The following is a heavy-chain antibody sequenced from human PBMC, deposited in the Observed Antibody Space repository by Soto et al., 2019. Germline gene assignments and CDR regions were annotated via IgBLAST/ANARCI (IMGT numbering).Heavy chain of an antibody. V-gene: IGHV3-30-3*01. CDR1: GFTFSSYA. J-gene: IGHJ4*02. Sequence: GRSLRLSCAASGFTFSSYAMHWVRQAPGKGLEWVAVISYDGSNKYYADSVKGRFTISRDNSKNTLYLQMNSLRAEDTAVYYCARDTIAVAGKTLDYWGQGTLVTVYS. D-gene: IGHD6-19*01. CDR2: ISYDGSNK. CDR3: ARDTIAVAGKTLDY.